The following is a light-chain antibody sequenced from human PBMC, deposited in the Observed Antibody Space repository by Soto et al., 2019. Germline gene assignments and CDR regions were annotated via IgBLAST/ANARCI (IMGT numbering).Light chain of an antibody. J-gene: IGKJ5*01. CDR3: QQYNNYSP. CDR2: DAS. Sequence: EIQMTQSASSLSASVGDGVIIXCRASQSLWNWVAWCKQSPGQARKRLISDASSSESGVTSRLSGSGYGTEFNITISSLQPDDLATYECQQYNNYSPFGQGTRLEI. V-gene: IGKV1-5*02. CDR1: QSLWNW.